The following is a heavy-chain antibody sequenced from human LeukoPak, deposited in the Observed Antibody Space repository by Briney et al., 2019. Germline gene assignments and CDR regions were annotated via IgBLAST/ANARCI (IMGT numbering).Heavy chain of an antibody. CDR2: INPNSGGT. Sequence: GASVTVSCTASGYTFTVYYMHWVRQAPGQGLEWMGWINPNSGGTNYAQKFQGRVTMTRDTAISTAYMELSRLGSDDTAVYYCARVPYYYDSSKFDYWGQGTLVTVSS. CDR1: GYTFTVYY. V-gene: IGHV1-2*02. CDR3: ARVPYYYDSSKFDY. D-gene: IGHD3-22*01. J-gene: IGHJ4*02.